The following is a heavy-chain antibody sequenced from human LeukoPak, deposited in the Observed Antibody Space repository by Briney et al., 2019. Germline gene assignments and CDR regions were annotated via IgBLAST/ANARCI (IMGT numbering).Heavy chain of an antibody. CDR1: GYTFTSYG. CDR2: ISAYNGNT. CDR3: ARVPEARTQGDYYYYYMDV. D-gene: IGHD3-16*01. Sequence: GASVKVSCKASGYTFTSYGISWVRQAPGQGLEWMGWISAYNGNTNYAQKPQSRVTMTTDTSTSTAYMELRSLRSDDTAVYYCARVPEARTQGDYYYYYMDVWGKGTTVTVSS. J-gene: IGHJ6*03. V-gene: IGHV1-18*01.